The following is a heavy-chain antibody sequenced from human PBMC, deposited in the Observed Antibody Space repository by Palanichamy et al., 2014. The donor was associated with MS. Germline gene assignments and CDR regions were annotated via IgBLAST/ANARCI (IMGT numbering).Heavy chain of an antibody. V-gene: IGHV3-30*18. D-gene: IGHD3-16*01. CDR2: ISNDGNIK. J-gene: IGHJ3*02. Sequence: VQLAESGGGVVQPGRSLRVSCAASGFTFNSFGMHWVRQAPGKGLEWVALISNDGNIKNYADSVRGRFTISRDNSKNTLYLQINSLRTEDTAMYYCAKDVWAWTANDAFDMWGQGTLVTVSS. CDR3: AKDVWAWTANDAFDM. CDR1: GFTFNSFG.